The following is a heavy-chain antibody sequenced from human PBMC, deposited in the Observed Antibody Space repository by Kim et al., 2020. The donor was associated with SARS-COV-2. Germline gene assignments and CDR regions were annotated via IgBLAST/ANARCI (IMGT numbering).Heavy chain of an antibody. CDR1: GFTFSSYA. V-gene: IGHV3-23*01. J-gene: IGHJ4*02. Sequence: GGSLRLSCAASGFTFSSYAMSWVRQAPGKGLEWVSAISGSGGSTYYADSVKGRFTISRDNSKNTLYLQMNSLRAEDTAVYYCAEDLKSMVRGVIVDYWGQGTLVTVSS. D-gene: IGHD3-10*01. CDR3: AEDLKSMVRGVIVDY. CDR2: ISGSGGST.